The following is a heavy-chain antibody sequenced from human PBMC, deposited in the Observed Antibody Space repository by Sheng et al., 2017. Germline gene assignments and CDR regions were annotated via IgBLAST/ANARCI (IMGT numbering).Heavy chain of an antibody. CDR2: INHSGST. CDR1: GGSFSGYY. J-gene: IGHJ5*02. CDR3: ARGNTGYSSSWSGLSSFDP. D-gene: IGHD6-13*01. V-gene: IGHV4-34*01. Sequence: QVQLQQWGAGLLKPSETLSLTCAVYGGSFSGYYWSWIRQPPGKGLEWIGEINHSGSTNYNPSLKSRVTISVDTSKNQFSLKLSSVTAADTAVYYCARGNTGYSSSWSGLSSFDPWGQGTLVTVSS.